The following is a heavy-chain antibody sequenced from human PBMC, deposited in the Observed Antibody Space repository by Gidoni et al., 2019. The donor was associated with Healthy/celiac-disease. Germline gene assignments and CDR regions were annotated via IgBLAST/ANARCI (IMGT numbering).Heavy chain of an antibody. Sequence: QVQLVASGGGLVKPGGSLRLSCPASGFTFSDYYMSWIRQAPGKGLEWVSYISSSSSYTNYADSVKGRFTISRDNAKNSLYLQMNSLRAEDTAVYYCASLGEWELTGGSFDYWGQGTLVTVSS. CDR1: GFTFSDYY. CDR2: ISSSSSYT. V-gene: IGHV3-11*06. CDR3: ASLGEWELTGGSFDY. D-gene: IGHD1-26*01. J-gene: IGHJ4*02.